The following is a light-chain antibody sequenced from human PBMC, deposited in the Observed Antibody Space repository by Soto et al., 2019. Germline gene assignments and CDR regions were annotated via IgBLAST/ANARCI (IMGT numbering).Light chain of an antibody. Sequence: QSALTQPASVSGSPGQSITISCTGTGGDVGAYKYVSWFQQHPGKAPKLMIYDVSYRPSGVSNRFSGSKSGNTASLTISGLRPEDEADYYCSSYTSISTHVFGTGTKLNVL. J-gene: IGLJ1*01. CDR2: DVS. CDR3: SSYTSISTHV. CDR1: GGDVGAYKY. V-gene: IGLV2-14*01.